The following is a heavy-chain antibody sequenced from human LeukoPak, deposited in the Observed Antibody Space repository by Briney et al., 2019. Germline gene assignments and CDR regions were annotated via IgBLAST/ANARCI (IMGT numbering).Heavy chain of an antibody. CDR3: ARGDINWNRSYIDY. J-gene: IGHJ4*02. Sequence: GGSLRLSCAASGFTFRSYAMHWVRQAPGKGLEWVALISNDGDYKYYADSVKGRFTISRDKSKYTFYLQMNSLRAEDTALYYCARGDINWNRSYIDYWGQGTLVTVSS. V-gene: IGHV3-30*01. CDR1: GFTFRSYA. CDR2: ISNDGDYK. D-gene: IGHD1-1*01.